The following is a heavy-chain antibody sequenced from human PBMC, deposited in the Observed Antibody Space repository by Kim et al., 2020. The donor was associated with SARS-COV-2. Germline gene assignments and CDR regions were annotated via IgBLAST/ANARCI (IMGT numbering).Heavy chain of an antibody. CDR1: GFTFSSYA. CDR3: AKDVFGCSGGSCYWEAGMDV. Sequence: GGSLRLSCAASGFTFSSYAMSWVRQAPGKGLEWVSAISGSGGSTYYADSVKGRFTISRDNSKNTLYLQMNSLRAEDTAVYYCAKDVFGCSGGSCYWEAGMDVWGQGTTVTVSS. V-gene: IGHV3-23*01. CDR2: ISGSGGST. D-gene: IGHD2-15*01. J-gene: IGHJ6*02.